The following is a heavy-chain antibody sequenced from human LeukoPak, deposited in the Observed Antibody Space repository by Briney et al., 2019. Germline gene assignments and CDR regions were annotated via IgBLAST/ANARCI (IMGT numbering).Heavy chain of an antibody. J-gene: IGHJ6*02. CDR1: GGSISSYY. CDR2: IYYSGST. V-gene: IGHV4-59*08. CDR3: ARHVCSSTSCYADYYYGMDV. Sequence: SETLSLTCTVSGGSISSYYWSWIRQPPGKGLEWIGYIYYSGSTNYNPSLKSRVTISVDTSKNQFSLKLSSVTAADTAVYYCARHVCSSTSCYADYYYGMDVWGQGTTVTVSS. D-gene: IGHD2-2*01.